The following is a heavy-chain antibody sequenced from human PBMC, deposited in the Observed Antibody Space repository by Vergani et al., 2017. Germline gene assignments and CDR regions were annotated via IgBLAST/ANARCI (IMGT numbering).Heavy chain of an antibody. CDR3: AKARDPNCKGGNCYSYYYGLDL. CDR1: GSTVSSNY. V-gene: IGHV3-53*02. D-gene: IGHD2-21*01. J-gene: IGHJ6*02. Sequence: EVQLVETGGGLIQPGGSLRLSCTASGSTVSSNYMSWVRQAPGKGLEWVSLIYSGGSTYYADSVKGRFTISRDNSKDTLYLQMNSLRVEDTAIYYCAKARDPNCKGGNCYSYYYGLDLWGQGTTVTVSS. CDR2: IYSGGST.